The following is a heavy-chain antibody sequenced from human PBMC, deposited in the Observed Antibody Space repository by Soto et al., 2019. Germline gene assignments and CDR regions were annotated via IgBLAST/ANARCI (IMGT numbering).Heavy chain of an antibody. CDR1: GFTFSSYA. V-gene: IGHV3-23*01. CDR3: AKAKPSRFLEWFLDY. Sequence: PVGSLRLSCAASGFTFSSYAMSWVRQAPGKGLEWVSAISGSGGSTYYADSVKGRFTISRDNSKNTPYLQMNSLRAEDTAVYYCAKAKPSRFLEWFLDYWGQGTLVTVSS. CDR2: ISGSGGST. D-gene: IGHD3-3*01. J-gene: IGHJ4*02.